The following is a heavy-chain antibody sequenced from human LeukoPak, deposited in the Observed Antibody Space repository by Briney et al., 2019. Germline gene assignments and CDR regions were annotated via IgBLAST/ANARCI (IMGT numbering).Heavy chain of an antibody. V-gene: IGHV1-18*01. Sequence: ASVKVSCKSSGYTFTSYAMNWVRQAPGQGLEWMGWISAYNGNTNYAQKLQGRVTMTTDTSTSTAYMELRSLRSDDTAVYYCARAGGTIIPGRYWGQGTLVTVSS. CDR3: ARAGGTIIPGRY. D-gene: IGHD3-3*01. CDR2: ISAYNGNT. J-gene: IGHJ4*02. CDR1: GYTFTSYA.